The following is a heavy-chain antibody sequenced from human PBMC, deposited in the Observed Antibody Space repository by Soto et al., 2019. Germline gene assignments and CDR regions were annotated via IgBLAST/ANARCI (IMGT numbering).Heavy chain of an antibody. D-gene: IGHD3-10*01. CDR3: ARGRLSTYGSGSYYN. CDR2: IYYGGST. V-gene: IGHV4-31*03. Sequence: SSETLSLTCTVAGGSISSGGYYWSWIRQHPGKGLEWIGYIYYGGSTYYNPSLKSRVTISVDTSKNQFSLKLSSVTAADTAVYYCARGRLSTYGSGSYYNWGQGTLVTVSS. J-gene: IGHJ4*02. CDR1: GGSISSGGYY.